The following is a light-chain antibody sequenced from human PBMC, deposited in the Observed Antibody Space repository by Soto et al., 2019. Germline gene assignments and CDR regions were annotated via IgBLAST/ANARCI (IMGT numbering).Light chain of an antibody. V-gene: IGKV3-20*01. J-gene: IGKJ5*01. CDR1: ESVGSSY. Sequence: EIVLTQSPGTLSLSPGERATLSCRASESVGSSYLAWYQQKPGQAPRLLIYGASSRATGIPDRFSGSGSGTDLTLTISRLEPEDFAVYYCQHYDSSPPITFGQGTRLE. CDR2: GAS. CDR3: QHYDSSPPIT.